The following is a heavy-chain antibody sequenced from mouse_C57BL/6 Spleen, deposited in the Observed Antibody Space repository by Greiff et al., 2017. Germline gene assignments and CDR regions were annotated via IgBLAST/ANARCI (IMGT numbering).Heavy chain of an antibody. Sequence: VQLQQSGAELVKPGASVKISCKASGYAFSSYWMNWVKQRPGKGLEWIGQIYPGDGDTNYNGKFQGKATLTADKSSSTAYMPLSSLTSEDSAVYFCARGEVYYGNIYAMDYWGQGTSVTVSS. CDR2: IYPGDGDT. CDR1: GYAFSSYW. V-gene: IGHV1-80*01. D-gene: IGHD2-1*01. CDR3: ARGEVYYGNIYAMDY. J-gene: IGHJ4*01.